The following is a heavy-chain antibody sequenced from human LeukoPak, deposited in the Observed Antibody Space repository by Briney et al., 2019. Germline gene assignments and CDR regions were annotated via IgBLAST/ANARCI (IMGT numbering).Heavy chain of an antibody. CDR2: ISGSGGST. J-gene: IGHJ3*02. CDR3: ARSYCRGGSCYSGDAFDI. Sequence: GGSLRLSCIASGFTFSDACMSWVRQAPGRGLEWVSAISGSGGSTYYADSVKGRFTISRDNAKNSLYLQMNSLRAEDTAVYYCARSYCRGGSCYSGDAFDIWGQGTMVTVSS. V-gene: IGHV3-11*04. CDR1: GFTFSDAC. D-gene: IGHD2-15*01.